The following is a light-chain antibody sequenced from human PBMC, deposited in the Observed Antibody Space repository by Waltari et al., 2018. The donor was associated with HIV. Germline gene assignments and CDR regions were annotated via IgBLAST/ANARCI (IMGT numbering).Light chain of an antibody. CDR2: ENH. J-gene: IGLJ2*01. CDR1: SSNIGNHY. V-gene: IGLV1-51*02. Sequence: QSLLTQPPSVSAAPGQKVTIPCSGSSSNIGNHYVSWYQQLPGTAPKLSINENHKRAAGIPDRFSGSKSGTSAALAITGLQTGDEADYYCGTWDDSLGAGVFGGGTKLTVL. CDR3: GTWDDSLGAGV.